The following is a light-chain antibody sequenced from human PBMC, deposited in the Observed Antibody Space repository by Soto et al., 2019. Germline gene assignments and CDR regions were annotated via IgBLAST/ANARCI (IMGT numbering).Light chain of an antibody. CDR1: QSISSW. Sequence: DIQMTQSPSTLSASVGDRVTITCRASQSISSWLAWYQQKPGKAPKILIYKASSLESGVPSRFSGSGSGTEFTLTISSLQPDDFAYYYCQQYNSFPPFGQGTKVEIK. CDR3: QQYNSFPP. CDR2: KAS. J-gene: IGKJ1*01. V-gene: IGKV1-5*03.